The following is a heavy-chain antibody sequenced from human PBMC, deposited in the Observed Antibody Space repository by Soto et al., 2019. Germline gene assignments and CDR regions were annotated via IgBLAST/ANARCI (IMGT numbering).Heavy chain of an antibody. CDR3: ARGVTVFGLVSRFWFDH. V-gene: IGHV4-30-4*01. Sequence: PSETLSLTCTVSGGSISSGDYSWSWFRQSPGKGLEWIGHIYNSGITYYNPSLKSRVVISIDTSRNQFSLRLNSLTAADRAVYFCARGVTVFGLVSRFWFDHWGQGTLVTVSS. CDR1: GGSISSGDYS. CDR2: IYNSGIT. D-gene: IGHD3-3*01. J-gene: IGHJ5*02.